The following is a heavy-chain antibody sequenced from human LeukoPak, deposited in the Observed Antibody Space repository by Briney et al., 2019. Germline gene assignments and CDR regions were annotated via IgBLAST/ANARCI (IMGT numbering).Heavy chain of an antibody. CDR1: GYTFTSYD. Sequence: RASVKVSCKASGYTFTSYDINWVRQATGQGLEWMGWMNPYSVNTVYAQKFQGRVTMTRNTSISTAYMGLSSLRSEDTAVYYCARGYYDSSGYYFDYWGQGTLVTVSS. V-gene: IGHV1-8*01. CDR2: MNPYSVNT. CDR3: ARGYYDSSGYYFDY. D-gene: IGHD3-22*01. J-gene: IGHJ4*02.